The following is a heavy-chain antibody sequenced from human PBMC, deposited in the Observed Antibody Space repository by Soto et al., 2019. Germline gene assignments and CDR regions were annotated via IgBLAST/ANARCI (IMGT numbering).Heavy chain of an antibody. CDR1: GFTFSHYA. CDR2: ISYDGGNE. J-gene: IGHJ3*02. CDR3: VKGGTTSAFSTFDI. V-gene: IGHV3-30*18. D-gene: IGHD1-1*01. Sequence: QVQLVESGGGVVQPGRSLRLSCAASGFTFSHYAFHWVRQAPGKGLAWVAGISYDGGNEHYADSEKGRFTISRDSPKNTLYLQMNNLRPEDTAVYYCVKGGTTSAFSTFDIWGQGTVVTVSS.